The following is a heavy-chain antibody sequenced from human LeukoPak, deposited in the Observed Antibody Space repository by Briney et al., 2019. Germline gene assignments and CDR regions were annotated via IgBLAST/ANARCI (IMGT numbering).Heavy chain of an antibody. Sequence: PGRSLRLSCAASGFTFSSYAMHWVRRAPGKGLEYVSAISSNGGSTYYANSVKGRFTISRDNSKNTLYLQMGSLRAEDMAVYYCARAHGYYDSNWFDPWGQGTLVTVSS. J-gene: IGHJ5*02. CDR3: ARAHGYYDSNWFDP. V-gene: IGHV3-64*01. CDR2: ISSNGGST. CDR1: GFTFSSYA. D-gene: IGHD3-22*01.